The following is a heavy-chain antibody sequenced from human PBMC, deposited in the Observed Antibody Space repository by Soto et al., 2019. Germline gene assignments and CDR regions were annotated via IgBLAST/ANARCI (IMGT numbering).Heavy chain of an antibody. V-gene: IGHV3-30*03. CDR1: GFTFSSDA. CDR3: ERGTIVARQHLDY. CDR2: ISIRGGDE. Sequence: QVQLVESGGGVVQPGKSLRLSCAASGFTFSSDAMHWARQAPGKGLEWVTVISIRGGDEYYAESVRGRFTISRDDSKNTLYLQMDSLRVEDTAVYYCERGTIVARQHLDYWGQGTLVTVSS. D-gene: IGHD6-6*01. J-gene: IGHJ4*02.